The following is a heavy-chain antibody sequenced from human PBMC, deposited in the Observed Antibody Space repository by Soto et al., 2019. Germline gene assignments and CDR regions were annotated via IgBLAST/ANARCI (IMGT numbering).Heavy chain of an antibody. Sequence: SLRLSCAASGFTFSSYEMDWVRQAPGKGLEWVAYISSSGSILYGDSVKGRFTISRDNADNSLYLQMNSLTAEDTAVYYCTKEKSEMYSGYDAFDIWGRGTTVTVS. CDR1: GFTFSSYE. D-gene: IGHD5-12*01. J-gene: IGHJ3*02. CDR2: ISSSGSI. CDR3: TKEKSEMYSGYDAFDI. V-gene: IGHV3-48*03.